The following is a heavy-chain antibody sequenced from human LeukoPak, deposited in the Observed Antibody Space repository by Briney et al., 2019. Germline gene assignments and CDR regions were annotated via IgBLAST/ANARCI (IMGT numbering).Heavy chain of an antibody. V-gene: IGHV5-51*01. CDR2: IYPGDSDT. CDR1: GYSFSNYW. J-gene: IGHJ4*02. CDR3: ARHYYDYVWGSYGIDY. D-gene: IGHD3-16*01. Sequence: GESLKISCKGSGYSFSNYWIGWVRQMPGKGLEWMGIIYPGDSDTRYSPSFQGLVTISANKSISTAYLQWSSLKASDTAMYYCARHYYDYVWGSYGIDYWSQGTLVTVSS.